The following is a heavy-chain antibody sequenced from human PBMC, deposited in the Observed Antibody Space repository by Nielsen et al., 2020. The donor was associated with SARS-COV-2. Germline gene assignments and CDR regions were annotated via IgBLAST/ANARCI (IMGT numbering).Heavy chain of an antibody. CDR3: ARRGGSSARGFDY. CDR2: IDPSDSYT. Sequence: GESLKISCKGSGYSFTSYWIGWVRQMPGKGLEWMGRIDPSDSYTNYSPSFQGHVTISADKSISTAYLQWSSLKASDTAMYYCARRGGSSARGFDYWGQGTLVTVSS. CDR1: GYSFTSYW. J-gene: IGHJ4*02. V-gene: IGHV5-10-1*01. D-gene: IGHD6-6*01.